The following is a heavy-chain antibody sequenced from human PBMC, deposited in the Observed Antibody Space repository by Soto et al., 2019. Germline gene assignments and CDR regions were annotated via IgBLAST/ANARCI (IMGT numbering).Heavy chain of an antibody. CDR1: GFSVSSNY. CDR3: ARHRHPRGTVGATSPLDP. CDR2: HYSGGST. J-gene: IGHJ5*02. V-gene: IGHV3-53*01. D-gene: IGHD1-26*01. Sequence: HGGSLTLSCAISGFSVSSNYLSWVRQAPGKGLEWVSVHYSGGSTYYADSVQGRFTISRDKSNNTLYLQMRRVRAEDTAVYFCARHRHPRGTVGATSPLDPWGQGTLVTVSS.